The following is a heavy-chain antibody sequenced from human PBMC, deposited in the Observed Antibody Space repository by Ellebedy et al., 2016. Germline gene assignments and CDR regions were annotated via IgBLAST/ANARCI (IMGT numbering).Heavy chain of an antibody. D-gene: IGHD3-16*01. V-gene: IGHV3-21*01. CDR2: ITSSSSYI. Sequence: GGSLRLXCAASGFTLSDYSMNWVRQAPGKGLEWVSSITSSSSYIFYADSVKGRFTISRDNAKNSVYLQMNSLRGEDTALYYCARGVGGTSLNWFDPWGQGTLGTVSS. CDR3: ARGVGGTSLNWFDP. J-gene: IGHJ5*02. CDR1: GFTLSDYS.